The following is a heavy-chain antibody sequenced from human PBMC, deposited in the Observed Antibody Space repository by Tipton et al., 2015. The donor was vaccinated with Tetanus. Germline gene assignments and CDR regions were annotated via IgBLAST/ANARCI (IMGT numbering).Heavy chain of an antibody. CDR2: TYYRSKWYY. CDR3: VRGMQQWIPEGGFDP. CDR1: GDSVSNNRAT. J-gene: IGHJ5*02. D-gene: IGHD5-12*01. V-gene: IGHV6-1*01. Sequence: PGLVKPSQTLSLTCVIIGDSVSNNRATWNWIRQSPSRGPEWLGRTYYRSKWYYEYGLSVRSRISINPDTSKNQVSLQLNSVTPEDSAIYYCVRGMQQWIPEGGFDPWGQGTLVTVSS.